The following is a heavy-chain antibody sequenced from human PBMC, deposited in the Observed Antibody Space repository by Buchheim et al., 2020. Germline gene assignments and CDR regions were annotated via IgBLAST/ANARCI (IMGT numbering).Heavy chain of an antibody. V-gene: IGHV4-4*02. CDR1: GGSITSSHW. CDR2: IYHTGST. Sequence: QVQLQESGPGLVKPSGTLSLTCAVSGGSITSSHWWTWVRQPPGKGLEWIGEIYHTGSTNYRPSLGSRVNLLVDRAKHLFSMTLRSVTAADTGFYYCARDPSSSATVDSWGQGTL. CDR3: ARDPSSSATVDS. D-gene: IGHD2-2*01. J-gene: IGHJ5*01.